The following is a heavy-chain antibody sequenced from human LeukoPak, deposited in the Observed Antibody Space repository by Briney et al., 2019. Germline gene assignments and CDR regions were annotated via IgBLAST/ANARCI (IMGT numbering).Heavy chain of an antibody. CDR2: INPSGGST. J-gene: IGHJ6*02. CDR3: AKSVAAAYYYYGMDV. CDR1: GYTFTSYY. V-gene: IGHV1-46*01. Sequence: ASVKVSCKASGYTFTSYYMHWVRQAPGQGLEWMGIINPSGGSTSYAQKFQGRVTMTRDTSISTAYMELSRLRSDDTAVYYCAKSVAAAYYYYGMDVWGQGTTVTVS. D-gene: IGHD6-19*01.